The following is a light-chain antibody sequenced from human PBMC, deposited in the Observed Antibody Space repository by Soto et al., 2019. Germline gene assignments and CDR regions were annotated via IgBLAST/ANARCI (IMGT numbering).Light chain of an antibody. Sequence: QAALTQPASVSGSRGQSITISCTGTSSDVGGYNYVSWYQQHPGKAPKLMIYEVSNRPSGVSNRFSGSKSGNTASLTISGLQAEDEADYYCSSYTRSNPLVFRTGTKGTVL. CDR1: SSDVGGYNY. CDR3: SSYTRSNPLV. J-gene: IGLJ1*01. CDR2: EVS. V-gene: IGLV2-14*01.